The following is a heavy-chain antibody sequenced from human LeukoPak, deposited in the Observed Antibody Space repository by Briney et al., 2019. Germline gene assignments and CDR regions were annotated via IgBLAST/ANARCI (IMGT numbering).Heavy chain of an antibody. CDR2: IGTGGDT. V-gene: IGHV3-13*01. CDR3: ARERVHGDSFGWYFDL. CDR1: GFTLSSYD. J-gene: IGHJ2*01. D-gene: IGHD4-17*01. Sequence: PGGSLRLSCAASGFTLSSYDMHWVRQATGKGLEWVSAIGTGGDTSYTGSVRGRFTISRENAKDSLNLQMNSLTARDTAVYYCARERVHGDSFGWYFDLWGRGTLVTVS.